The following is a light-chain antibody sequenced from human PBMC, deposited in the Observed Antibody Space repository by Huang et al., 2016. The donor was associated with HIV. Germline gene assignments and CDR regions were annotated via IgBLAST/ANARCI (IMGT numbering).Light chain of an antibody. CDR2: ATS. CDR3: QQSSTPPST. Sequence: EIQMTQSPSSLSASVGDRVTITCRTSQNINGHLNWYQQRPGKAPKLLLYATSSLHTGVPSMFSGSGSGTHFTLTISSLQSEDFATYYCQQSSTPPSTFGQGTKLEIK. CDR1: QNINGH. V-gene: IGKV1-39*01. J-gene: IGKJ2*01.